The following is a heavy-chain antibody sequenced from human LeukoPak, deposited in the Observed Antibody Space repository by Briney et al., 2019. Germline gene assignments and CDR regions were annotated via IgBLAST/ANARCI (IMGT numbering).Heavy chain of an antibody. CDR1: GFTFSSYE. J-gene: IGHJ4*02. CDR3: ARAHPSDY. Sequence: PGGSLRPSCSASGFTFSSYEMNWVRQAPGKGLEWLSYISSSGGTKYYADSVKGRFSISRDNAKNSLYLQMNSLSVEDTAVYYCARAHPSDYWGQGTLVTVSS. CDR2: ISSSGGTK. V-gene: IGHV3-48*03.